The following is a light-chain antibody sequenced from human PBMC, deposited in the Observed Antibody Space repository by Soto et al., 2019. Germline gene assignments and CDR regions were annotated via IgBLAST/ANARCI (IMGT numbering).Light chain of an antibody. CDR3: RSYTTINTVVV. CDR2: DVT. J-gene: IGLJ3*02. CDR1: SSDIGAYNY. Sequence: QSALTQPASVSGSPGQSITFSCTGTSSDIGAYNYVSWYQHHPGKAPKILIYDVTDRPSGVSDRFSGSKSGTTASLTISGLQAEDEADYFCRSYTTINTVVVFGGGTKLTVL. V-gene: IGLV2-14*03.